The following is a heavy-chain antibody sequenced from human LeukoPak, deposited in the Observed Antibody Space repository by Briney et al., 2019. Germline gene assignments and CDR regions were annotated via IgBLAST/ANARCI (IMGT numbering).Heavy chain of an antibody. J-gene: IGHJ4*02. CDR3: ASMTTVTTWLDY. Sequence: SVKVSCKASGGTFSSYAISWVRQAPGQGLEWMGGIIPIFGTANYAQKFQGRVTITADESTSTAYMELSSLRSEGTAVCYCASMTTVTTWLDYWGQGTLVTVSS. CDR2: IIPIFGTA. D-gene: IGHD4-17*01. V-gene: IGHV1-69*13. CDR1: GGTFSSYA.